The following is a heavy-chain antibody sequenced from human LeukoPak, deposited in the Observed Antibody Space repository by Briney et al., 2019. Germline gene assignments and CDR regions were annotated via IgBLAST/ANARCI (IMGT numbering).Heavy chain of an antibody. CDR3: ARSVKGVIAVARSCEY. J-gene: IGHJ4*02. V-gene: IGHV4-61*01. CDR1: GGSVNSGTYY. D-gene: IGHD6-19*01. CDR2: FSYSGST. Sequence: PSETLSLTCTVSGGSVNSGTYYWSWIRQPPGKGLEWIGYFSYSGSTNYNPSLKSRVTISADTSKNQFSLKVNSVTAADTAVYYCARSVKGVIAVARSCEYWGQGTLVTVSS.